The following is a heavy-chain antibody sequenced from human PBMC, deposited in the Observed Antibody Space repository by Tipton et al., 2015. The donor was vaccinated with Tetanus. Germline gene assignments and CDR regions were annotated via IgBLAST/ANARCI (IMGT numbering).Heavy chain of an antibody. CDR3: TRAESMVRGPTFDC. CDR1: GYNFGSYW. CDR2: IYPDDSQT. Sequence: VQLVQSGAEVKKPGESLKISCKASGYNFGSYWIAWVRQTPGKGLEWMGIIYPDDSQTTYSPSFRGQVTISADKSVNTAYLQWSSLKASDTAMYYCTRAESMVRGPTFDCWDQGTLVTVSS. D-gene: IGHD3-10*01. J-gene: IGHJ4*02. V-gene: IGHV5-51*01.